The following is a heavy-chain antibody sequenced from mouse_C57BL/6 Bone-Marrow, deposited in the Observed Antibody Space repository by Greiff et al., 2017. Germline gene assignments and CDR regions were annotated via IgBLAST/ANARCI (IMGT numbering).Heavy chain of an antibody. CDR1: GYTFTDYY. D-gene: IGHD3-3*01. Sequence: EVKLQEPGPVLVKPGASVKMSCKASGYTFTDYYMNWVKQSHGKSLEWIGVINPSNGGTSYNQKFKGKATLTVDKSSSTAYMELNSLTSEDSAVYYCARRGTRYFDVWGTGTTVTVSS. J-gene: IGHJ1*03. V-gene: IGHV1-19*01. CDR2: INPSNGGT. CDR3: ARRGTRYFDV.